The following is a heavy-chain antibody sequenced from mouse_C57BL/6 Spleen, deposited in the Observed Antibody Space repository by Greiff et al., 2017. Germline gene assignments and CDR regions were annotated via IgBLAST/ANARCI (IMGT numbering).Heavy chain of an antibody. CDR3: ARGIYYDYDGPAWFAY. V-gene: IGHV1-9*01. J-gene: IGHJ3*01. CDR2: ILPGSGST. CDR1: GYTFTGYW. D-gene: IGHD2-4*01. Sequence: VQLQQSGAELMKPGASVKLSCKATGYTFTGYWIEWVKQRPGHGLEWIGEILPGSGSTNYNEKFKGKATFTADTSSNTAYMQLSSLTTEDSAIYYCARGIYYDYDGPAWFAYWGQGTLVTVSA.